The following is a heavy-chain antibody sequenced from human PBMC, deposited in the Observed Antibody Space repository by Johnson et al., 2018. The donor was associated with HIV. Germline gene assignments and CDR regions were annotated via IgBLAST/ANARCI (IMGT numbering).Heavy chain of an antibody. Sequence: QVQLVESGGGVVQPGRSLRLSCAASGFTFNNYGMHWVRQAPGKGLEWVAVISYDGKNKYFGDSVKGRFTISRDNSKNTLYLHMNSLRVEDTAVYYCAKANYYVYAFDIWGQGTLVMVSS. J-gene: IGHJ3*02. V-gene: IGHV3-30*18. CDR1: GFTFNNYG. D-gene: IGHD3-22*01. CDR2: ISYDGKNK. CDR3: AKANYYVYAFDI.